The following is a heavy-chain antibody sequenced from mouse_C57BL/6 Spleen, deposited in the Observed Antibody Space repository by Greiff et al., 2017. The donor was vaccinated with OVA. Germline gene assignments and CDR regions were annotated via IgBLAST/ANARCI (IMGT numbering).Heavy chain of an antibody. D-gene: IGHD3-2*02. J-gene: IGHJ4*01. CDR2: IHPSDSDT. CDR1: GYTFTSYW. V-gene: IGHV1-74*01. Sequence: QVQLQPPGAELVEPGASVKVSCKASGYTFTSYWMHWVKQRPGQGLEWIGRIHPSDSDTNYNQKFKGKATLTVDKSSSTAYMKRSSLTSEDSAVYYCEIDAAQIRIRSAMDYWAQGTSATVPS. CDR3: EIDAAQIRIRSAMDY.